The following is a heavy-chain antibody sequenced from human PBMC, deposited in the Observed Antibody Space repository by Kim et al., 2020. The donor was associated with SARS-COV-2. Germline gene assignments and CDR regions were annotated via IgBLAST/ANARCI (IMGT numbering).Heavy chain of an antibody. Sequence: GGSLRLSCAASGFTFSSYGMHWVRQAPGKGLEWVSVIWYDGSNKYYADSVKGRFTISRDNSKNTLYLQMNSLRAEDTAVYYCARDGGTAVAGTYYFDYWGQGTMVTVSS. CDR2: IWYDGSNK. V-gene: IGHV3-33*01. CDR3: ARDGGTAVAGTYYFDY. D-gene: IGHD6-19*01. J-gene: IGHJ4*03. CDR1: GFTFSSYG.